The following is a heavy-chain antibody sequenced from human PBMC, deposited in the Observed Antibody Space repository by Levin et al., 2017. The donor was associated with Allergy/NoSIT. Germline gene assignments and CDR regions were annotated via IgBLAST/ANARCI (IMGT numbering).Heavy chain of an antibody. Sequence: GESLKISCAASGFTFSSYGMHWVRQAPGKGLEWVAVISYDGSNKYYADSVKGRFTISRDNSKNTLYLQMNSLRAEDTAVYYCAKMMIYFDYWGQGTLVTVSS. CDR3: AKMMIYFDY. CDR1: GFTFSSYG. V-gene: IGHV3-30*18. J-gene: IGHJ4*02. D-gene: IGHD3-16*01. CDR2: ISYDGSNK.